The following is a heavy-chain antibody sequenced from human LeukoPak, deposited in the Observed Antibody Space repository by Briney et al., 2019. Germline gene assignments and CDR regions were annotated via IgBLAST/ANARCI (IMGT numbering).Heavy chain of an antibody. J-gene: IGHJ6*03. CDR3: ATAGSTYYYYMDV. D-gene: IGHD3-10*01. CDR2: ISAYNGNT. Sequence: GASVKVSCKASGYTFTSYGISWVRQAPGQGLEWMGWISAYNGNTNYAQKLQGRVTMTEDTSTDTAYMELSSLRSEDTAVYYCATAGSTYYYYMDVWGKGTTVTVSS. CDR1: GYTFTSYG. V-gene: IGHV1-18*01.